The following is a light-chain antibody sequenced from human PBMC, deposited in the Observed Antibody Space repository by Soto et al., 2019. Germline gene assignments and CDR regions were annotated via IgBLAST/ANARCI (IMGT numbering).Light chain of an antibody. CDR2: DNN. V-gene: IGLV1-51*01. J-gene: IGLJ3*02. Sequence: QSVLTQPPSVSAAPGQTVTISCSGSGSNIGSNSVSWYQQVPGTAPKLLLYDNNKRPSGVPDRFSGSKSGTSASLAISGLQSEDEAHYFCSTWDDSRRVFGGGTKLTVL. CDR3: STWDDSRRV. CDR1: GSNIGSNS.